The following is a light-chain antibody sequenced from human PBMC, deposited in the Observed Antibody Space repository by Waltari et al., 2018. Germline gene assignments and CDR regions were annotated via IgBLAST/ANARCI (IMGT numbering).Light chain of an antibody. J-gene: IGLJ2*01. V-gene: IGLV2-14*02. CDR2: DVS. Sequence: QSALTQPASMSGSPGQSLTISCTGTSDDVGRYDLVSWYQQHPGKAPKLIAYDVSKRPSGVSGRFSASKSGNTASLTISGLQSEDEADYFCSSYRTNTTPIPVFGGGTKLTVL. CDR3: SSYRTNTTPIPV. CDR1: SDDVGRYDL.